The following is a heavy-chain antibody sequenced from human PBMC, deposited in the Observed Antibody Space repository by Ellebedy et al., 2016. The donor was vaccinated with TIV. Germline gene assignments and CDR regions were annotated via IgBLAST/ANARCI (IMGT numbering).Heavy chain of an antibody. CDR1: GGSINGYY. V-gene: IGHV4-59*08. D-gene: IGHD2-15*01. J-gene: IGHJ4*02. Sequence: MPSETLSLTCTVSGGSINGYYWTWIRQSPGNALEWIGEIDHSGTTKYKPSLNSRVTISVDTSKNQFSLKLSSVTAADTAVYYCARLSDDIVVVVAATGAFDYWGQGTLVTVSS. CDR3: ARLSDDIVVVVAATGAFDY. CDR2: IDHSGTT.